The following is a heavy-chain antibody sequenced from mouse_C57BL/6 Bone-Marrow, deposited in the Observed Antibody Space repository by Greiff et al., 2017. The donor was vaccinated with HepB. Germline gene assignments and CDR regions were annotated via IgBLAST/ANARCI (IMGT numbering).Heavy chain of an antibody. CDR2: SRNKANDYTT. Sequence: EVMLVESGGGLVQSGRSLRLSCATSGFTFSDFYMEWVRQAPGKGLEWIAASRNKANDYTTEYSASVKGRFIVSRDTSQSILYLQMNALRAEDTAIYYCARGKIYYGYGRAMDYWGQGTSVTVSS. J-gene: IGHJ4*01. V-gene: IGHV7-1*01. CDR1: GFTFSDFY. D-gene: IGHD2-2*01. CDR3: ARGKIYYGYGRAMDY.